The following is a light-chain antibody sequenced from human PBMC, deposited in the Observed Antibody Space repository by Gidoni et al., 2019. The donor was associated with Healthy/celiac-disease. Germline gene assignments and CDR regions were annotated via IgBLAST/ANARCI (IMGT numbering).Light chain of an antibody. Sequence: DIVMSQSPASLAVSLGEKATINCKSSESVLSSSNNKNYLAWYPQKPRQPPQLLIYWASTRESGVPDRFSGSGSATDFTLTISSLQAEYVAVYYCQQYYSTPPLTFGGGTKVEIK. V-gene: IGKV4-1*01. CDR1: ESVLSSSNNKNY. CDR2: WAS. J-gene: IGKJ4*01. CDR3: QQYYSTPPLT.